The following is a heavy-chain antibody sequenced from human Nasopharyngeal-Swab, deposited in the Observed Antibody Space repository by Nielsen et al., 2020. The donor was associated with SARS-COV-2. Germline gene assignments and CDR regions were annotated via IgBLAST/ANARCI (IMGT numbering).Heavy chain of an antibody. Sequence: GESLKTSCTASGFTFGDYAMSWVRQAPGKGLEWVGFIRSKAYGGTTEYAASVKGRFTISRDDSKSIAYLQMNSLKTEDTAVYYCTRSLGIAAAGTLLYYYYYYMDVWGKGTTVTVSS. CDR2: IRSKAYGGTT. J-gene: IGHJ6*03. D-gene: IGHD6-13*01. CDR1: GFTFGDYA. V-gene: IGHV3-49*04. CDR3: TRSLGIAAAGTLLYYYYYYMDV.